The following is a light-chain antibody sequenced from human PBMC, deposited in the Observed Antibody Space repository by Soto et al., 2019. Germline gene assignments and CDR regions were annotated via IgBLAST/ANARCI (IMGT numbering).Light chain of an antibody. J-gene: IGKJ4*01. Sequence: IQLTQSPSSLSASVGDRVTITCRASQGISSHLAWYQQKPWKAPKLLIYVASTLQSGVPSRFSGSGSGPDFTLTISSLQPEDFATYCCQQLASYPLTFGGGTKVVIK. CDR2: VAS. CDR1: QGISSH. CDR3: QQLASYPLT. V-gene: IGKV1-9*01.